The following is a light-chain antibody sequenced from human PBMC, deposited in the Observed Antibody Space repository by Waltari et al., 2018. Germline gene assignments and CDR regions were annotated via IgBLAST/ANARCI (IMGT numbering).Light chain of an antibody. Sequence: SALPQPASVSGSPGQSITISCNGTPSDFRLLDYVSWYQQRPGKVPRLIIYDVVKRPSGVSNRFSGSMSGYTATLTISGLQAEDEADYYCCSYTSSDTYVFGSGTTVTVL. CDR3: CSYTSSDTYV. CDR2: DVV. V-gene: IGLV2-14*03. J-gene: IGLJ1*01. CDR1: PSDFRLLDY.